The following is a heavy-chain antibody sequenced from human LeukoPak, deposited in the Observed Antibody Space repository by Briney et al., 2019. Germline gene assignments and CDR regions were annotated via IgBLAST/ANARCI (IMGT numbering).Heavy chain of an antibody. CDR2: ISGSGSNT. D-gene: IGHD4-17*01. V-gene: IGHV3-23*01. CDR3: AKSLTVTTRIHSIDP. Sequence: GGSLGLSCAASGFAFSTYAMSWVRQAPGKGLEWVSSISGSGSNTYYADSVKGHFTISRDSSKNTLYLQMNSLRAEDTAVYYCAKSLTVTTRIHSIDPRGQGTLVTVSS. J-gene: IGHJ4*02. CDR1: GFAFSTYA.